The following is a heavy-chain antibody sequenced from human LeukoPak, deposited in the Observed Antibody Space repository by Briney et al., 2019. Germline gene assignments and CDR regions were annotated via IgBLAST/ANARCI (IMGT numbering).Heavy chain of an antibody. V-gene: IGHV4-39*01. J-gene: IGHJ5*02. Sequence: SETLSPTCTVSGGSISTSNYYWGWIRQPPGKGLEWIGNIFYSGSTYYSPSLRSRVTISLDTSRNQFSLKLSSVTAADTAVYYCARHGDVVVVAASFDPWGQGTLVTVSS. D-gene: IGHD2-15*01. CDR2: IFYSGST. CDR3: ARHGDVVVVAASFDP. CDR1: GGSISTSNYY.